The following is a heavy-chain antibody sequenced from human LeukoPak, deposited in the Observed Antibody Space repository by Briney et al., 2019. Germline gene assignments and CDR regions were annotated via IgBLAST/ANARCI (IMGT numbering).Heavy chain of an antibody. CDR1: GGSITSTIY. CDR2: VNLQGST. V-gene: IGHV4-4*02. CDR3: ARTNTVTTSFDY. D-gene: IGHD4-17*01. J-gene: IGHJ4*02. Sequence: SGTLSLTCGVSGGSITSTIYWTWVRQPPGKGLEWIGEVNLQGSTNYNPSLMGRVAISVDMSENHISLQLTSVTAADTAVYYCARTNTVTTSFDYWGQGTLFTVSS.